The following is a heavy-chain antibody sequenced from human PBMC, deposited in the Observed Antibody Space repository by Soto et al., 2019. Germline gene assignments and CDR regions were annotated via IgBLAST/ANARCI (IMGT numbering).Heavy chain of an antibody. D-gene: IGHD2-15*01. Sequence: GGSLRLSCAASGFTFSSYGMHWVRQAPGKGLEWVAVIWYDGSNKYYADSVKGRFTISRDNSKNTLYLQMNSLRAEDTAVYYCARDPRSPVVPYYYYYGMDVWGQGTTVTVSS. V-gene: IGHV3-33*01. CDR2: IWYDGSNK. CDR3: ARDPRSPVVPYYYYYGMDV. J-gene: IGHJ6*02. CDR1: GFTFSSYG.